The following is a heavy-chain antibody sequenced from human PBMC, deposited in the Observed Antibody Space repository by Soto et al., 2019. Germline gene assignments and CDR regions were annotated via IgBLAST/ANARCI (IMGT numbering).Heavy chain of an antibody. D-gene: IGHD6-19*01. V-gene: IGHV3-53*01. CDR3: ARDKGGGWYYFDY. Sequence: QSGGSLRLSCAASGFSVSNNYMTWVRQAPGKGLEWVSVIYSAGNTYYADSVRGRFTVSRDDSKNTVYLQLNNVRADDTARYFCARDKGGGWYYFDYWGQGALVTVSS. CDR2: IYSAGNT. CDR1: GFSVSNNY. J-gene: IGHJ4*02.